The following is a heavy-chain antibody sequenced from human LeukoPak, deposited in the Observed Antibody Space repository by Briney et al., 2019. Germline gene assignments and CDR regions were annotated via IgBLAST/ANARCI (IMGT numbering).Heavy chain of an antibody. D-gene: IGHD6-6*01. CDR2: IYPDDSET. J-gene: IGHJ6*02. CDR3: ARRGSRSSGVYYGLDV. V-gene: IGHV5-51*01. Sequence: GESLKISCKGSGYSFTSYWIGWVRQMPGKGLEWMGFIYPDDSETRCSPSFQGQVTISADKSSSTAYVQWTSLKASDSAMYYCARRGSRSSGVYYGLDVWGQGTTVTVSS. CDR1: GYSFTSYW.